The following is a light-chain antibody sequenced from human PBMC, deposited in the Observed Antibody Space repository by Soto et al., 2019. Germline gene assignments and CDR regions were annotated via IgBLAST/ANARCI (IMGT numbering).Light chain of an antibody. Sequence: QSVLTQPASVSGSPGQSITISCTGTSSDIGAYKYVAWYQQQSGQAPKLMTYEVNNRPSGVSNRFSCSKSGNTASLTIAGLQAEDEADYYCCSYTSSNTVVFGGGTKLTVL. CDR3: CSYTSSNTVV. V-gene: IGLV2-14*01. CDR2: EVN. CDR1: SSDIGAYKY. J-gene: IGLJ3*02.